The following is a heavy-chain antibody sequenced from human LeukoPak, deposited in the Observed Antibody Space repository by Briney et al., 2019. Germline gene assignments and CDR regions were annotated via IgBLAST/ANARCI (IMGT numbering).Heavy chain of an antibody. CDR2: IYYSGST. CDR3: ARQKGNFDY. J-gene: IGHJ4*02. Sequence: PSETLSLTCTVSDGSISSSSHYWGWIRQPPGKGLEWIGSIYYSGSTYYNPSLKSRVTISVDTSKSQFSLKLSSVTAADTAIYYCARQKGNFDYWGQGTLVTVSS. CDR1: DGSISSSSHY. D-gene: IGHD3-10*01. V-gene: IGHV4-39*01.